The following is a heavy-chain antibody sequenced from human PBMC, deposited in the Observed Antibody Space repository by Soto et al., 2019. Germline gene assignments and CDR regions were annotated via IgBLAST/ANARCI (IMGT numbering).Heavy chain of an antibody. CDR2: INAGNGNT. CDR3: ARDLGVGAASDY. CDR1: GYTFTSYA. Sequence: QVQLVQSGAEVKKPGASVKVSCKASGYTFTSYAMHWVRQAPGQRLEWMGWINAGNGNTKYSQKFQGRVTITRDTSASTAYMELSSLRSEDTAVYSCARDLGVGAASDYWGQGPLVTVSS. J-gene: IGHJ4*02. V-gene: IGHV1-3*01. D-gene: IGHD1-26*01.